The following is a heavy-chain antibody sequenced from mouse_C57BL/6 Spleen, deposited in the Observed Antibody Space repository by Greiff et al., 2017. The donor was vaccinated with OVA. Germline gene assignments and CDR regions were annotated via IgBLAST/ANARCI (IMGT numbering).Heavy chain of an antibody. CDR3: ASPDYYGSSLYAMDY. Sequence: EVMLVESGGGLVKPGGSLKLSCAASGFTFSDYGMHWVRQAPETGLEWVAYISSGSSTIYYADTVKGRFTISRDNAKNTLFLQMTSLRSEDTAMYYCASPDYYGSSLYAMDYWGQGTSVTVSS. CDR1: GFTFSDYG. D-gene: IGHD1-1*01. V-gene: IGHV5-17*01. CDR2: ISSGSSTI. J-gene: IGHJ4*01.